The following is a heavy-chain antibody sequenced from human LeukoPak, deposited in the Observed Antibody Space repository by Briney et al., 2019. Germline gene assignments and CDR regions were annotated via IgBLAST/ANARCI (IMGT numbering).Heavy chain of an antibody. CDR3: ASAYGSGSFDY. CDR1: GGSISSSSYY. D-gene: IGHD3-10*01. Sequence: SETLSLTCTVPGGSISSSSYYWGWIRQPPGKGLEWIGSIYYSGSTYYNPSLKSRVTISVDTSKNQFSLKLSSVTAADTAVYYCASAYGSGSFDYWGQGTLVTVSS. V-gene: IGHV4-39*01. CDR2: IYYSGST. J-gene: IGHJ4*02.